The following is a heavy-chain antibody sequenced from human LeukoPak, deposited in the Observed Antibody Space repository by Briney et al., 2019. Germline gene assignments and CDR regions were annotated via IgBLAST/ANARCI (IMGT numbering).Heavy chain of an antibody. V-gene: IGHV4-34*01. J-gene: IGHJ3*02. CDR1: GGSFSGYY. Sequence: SETLSLTCAVYGGSFSGYYWSWIRQPPGKGLEWIGEINHSGSTNYNPSLKSRVTISVDTSKNQSSLKLSSVTAADTAVYYCARDRAFPWYSSSWHSNDAFDIWGQGTMVTVSS. CDR2: INHSGST. D-gene: IGHD6-13*01. CDR3: ARDRAFPWYSSSWHSNDAFDI.